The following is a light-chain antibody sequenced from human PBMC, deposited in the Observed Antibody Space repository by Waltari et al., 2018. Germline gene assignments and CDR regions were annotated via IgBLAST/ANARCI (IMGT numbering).Light chain of an antibody. CDR3: CSYAGSYGGSYSVV. V-gene: IGLV2-11*01. J-gene: IGLJ2*01. Sequence: QSALTQPRSVSGSPGQSVTFPCTGTSSDVGAYNYVSWYQHNPGKAPKLMVYDVDKQPSGVPDRFSGSKSGNTASLTISGLQAEDEADYYCCSYAGSYGGSYSVVFGGGTKVTVL. CDR1: SSDVGAYNY. CDR2: DVD.